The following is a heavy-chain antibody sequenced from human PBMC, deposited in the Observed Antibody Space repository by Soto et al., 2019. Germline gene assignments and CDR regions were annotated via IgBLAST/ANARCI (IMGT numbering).Heavy chain of an antibody. CDR3: ARGPSEGFLEWSAYYYYYYMDV. CDR1: GYTFTSYD. D-gene: IGHD3-3*01. J-gene: IGHJ6*03. Sequence: ASVKVSCKASGYTFTSYDINWVRQATGQGLEWMGWMNPNSGNTGYAQKFQGRVTMTRNTSISTAYMELSSLRSEDTAVYYWARGPSEGFLEWSAYYYYYYMDVWGKGTTVTVSS. CDR2: MNPNSGNT. V-gene: IGHV1-8*01.